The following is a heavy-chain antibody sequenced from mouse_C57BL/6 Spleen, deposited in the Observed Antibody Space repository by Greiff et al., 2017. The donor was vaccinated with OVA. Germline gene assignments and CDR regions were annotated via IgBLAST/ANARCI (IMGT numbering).Heavy chain of an antibody. D-gene: IGHD1-1*01. CDR1: GYSITSGYD. J-gene: IGHJ2*01. V-gene: IGHV3-1*01. Sequence: EVKLVESGPGMVKPSQSLSLTCTVTGYSITSGYDWHWIRHFPGNKLEWMGYISYSGSTNYNQSLKSRISITHDTSKNHFFLKLNSVTTEDTATYYCARNYYGSIFDYWGQGTTLTVSS. CDR3: ARNYYGSIFDY. CDR2: ISYSGST.